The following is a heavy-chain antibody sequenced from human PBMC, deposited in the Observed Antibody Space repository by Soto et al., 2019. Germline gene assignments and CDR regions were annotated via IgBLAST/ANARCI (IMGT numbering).Heavy chain of an antibody. V-gene: IGHV4-39*02. Sequence: PSETLCITCTFSGGSINNNNYYWAWIRQPPGKGLSWIASIYYDGSTYYNSSLKSRVTISRDTSKNHFSLRLTSITAADTAVYYCATVLVGANRNPDSDSWGQGTMVTVSS. CDR2: IYYDGST. CDR3: ATVLVGANRNPDSDS. D-gene: IGHD2-15*01. CDR1: GGSINNNNYY. J-gene: IGHJ4*02.